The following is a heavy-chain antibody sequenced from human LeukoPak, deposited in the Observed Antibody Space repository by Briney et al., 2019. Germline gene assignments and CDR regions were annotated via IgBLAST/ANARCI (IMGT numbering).Heavy chain of an antibody. V-gene: IGHV3-23*01. CDR1: GFTFSSYE. Sequence: GGSLRLSCAASGFTFSSYEMNWVRQAPGKGLEWVSAISGSGGSTYYADSVKGRFTISRDNSKNTLYLQMNSLRAEDTAVYYCAKDPRREIYYDSSGLKTTPFDYWGQGTLVTVSS. CDR3: AKDPRREIYYDSSGLKTTPFDY. J-gene: IGHJ4*02. CDR2: ISGSGGST. D-gene: IGHD3-22*01.